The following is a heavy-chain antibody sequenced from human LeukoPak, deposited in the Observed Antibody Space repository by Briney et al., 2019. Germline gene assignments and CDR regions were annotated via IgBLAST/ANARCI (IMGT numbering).Heavy chain of an antibody. Sequence: GGSLRLSCAASGFTFSTYAMSWVRQAPGKGLEWVSGIISAGNTYYADSVKGRFTISRDNSKNTLYLQMNSLRAEDTAVYYCAKDRRFGGHFDYWGQGTLVTVSS. V-gene: IGHV3-23*01. D-gene: IGHD3-16*01. CDR1: GFTFSTYA. CDR2: IISAGNT. J-gene: IGHJ4*02. CDR3: AKDRRFGGHFDY.